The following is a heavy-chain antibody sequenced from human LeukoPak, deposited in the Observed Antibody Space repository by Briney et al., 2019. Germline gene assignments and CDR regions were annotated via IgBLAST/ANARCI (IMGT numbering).Heavy chain of an antibody. V-gene: IGHV1-8*01. D-gene: IGHD6-19*01. CDR1: GYTFTSHD. Sequence: GASVKVSCKASGYTFTSHDINWVRQATGQGLEWMGWMNPNSGNTGYAQKFQGRVTMTRDTSINTAYMELHSLRSEDTAVYYCARDFRIAVAGTCAYWGQGTLVTVSS. CDR2: MNPNSGNT. CDR3: ARDFRIAVAGTCAY. J-gene: IGHJ4*02.